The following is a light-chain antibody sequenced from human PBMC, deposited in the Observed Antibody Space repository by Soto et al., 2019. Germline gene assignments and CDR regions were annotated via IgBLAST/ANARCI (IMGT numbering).Light chain of an antibody. CDR1: QSIRNY. J-gene: IGKJ2*01. CDR2: AAS. V-gene: IGKV1-39*01. Sequence: DIPMTQSPSSLSASLGDRVTITCRASQSIRNYLNWYQHLPGKAPKLLIYAASSLQRGVPSRFSGSGSGTDFTLTISNLQPEDVATYYCQQSSSTPYTFGQGTKLDIK. CDR3: QQSSSTPYT.